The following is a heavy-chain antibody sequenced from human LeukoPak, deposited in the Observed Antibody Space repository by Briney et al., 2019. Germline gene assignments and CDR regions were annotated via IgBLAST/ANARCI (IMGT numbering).Heavy chain of an antibody. D-gene: IGHD3-22*01. Sequence: GGSLRLSCAASGFTFSSYAMHWVRQAPGKGLEWVAVISYDGSNKYYADSVKGRFTISRDNSKNTLYLQMNSLRAEDTAVYYCARSDRPHYYDSSGKFDYWGQGTLVTVSS. V-gene: IGHV3-30-3*01. CDR1: GFTFSSYA. CDR2: ISYDGSNK. CDR3: ARSDRPHYYDSSGKFDY. J-gene: IGHJ4*02.